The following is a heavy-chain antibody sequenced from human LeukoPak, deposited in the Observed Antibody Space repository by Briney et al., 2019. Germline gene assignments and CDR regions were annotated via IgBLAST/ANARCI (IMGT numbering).Heavy chain of an antibody. V-gene: IGHV4-31*03. J-gene: IGHJ4*02. CDR3: ARGSRDSSGYYYSLY. CDR1: GGSISSGGYY. Sequence: SETLSLTCTVSGGSISSGGYYWSWIRLHPGKGLEWIGYIYYSGSTYYNPSLKSRVTISVDTSKNQFSLKLSSVTAADTAVYYCARGSRDSSGYYYSLYWGQGTLVTVSS. D-gene: IGHD3-22*01. CDR2: IYYSGST.